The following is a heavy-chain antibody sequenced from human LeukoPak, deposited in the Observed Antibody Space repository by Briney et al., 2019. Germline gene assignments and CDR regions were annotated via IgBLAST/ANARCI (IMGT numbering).Heavy chain of an antibody. D-gene: IGHD3-10*01. J-gene: IGHJ4*02. V-gene: IGHV4-31*03. CDR1: GGSISSGGYY. Sequence: PSQTLFLTCTVSGGSISSGGYYWSGIRQHPGKGLEWIGYIYYSGSTYYNPSLKSRVTISVDTSKNQFSLKLSSVTAADTAVYYCARWDNFGYGSTLFDYRGQGTLVTVYS. CDR2: IYYSGST. CDR3: ARWDNFGYGSTLFDY.